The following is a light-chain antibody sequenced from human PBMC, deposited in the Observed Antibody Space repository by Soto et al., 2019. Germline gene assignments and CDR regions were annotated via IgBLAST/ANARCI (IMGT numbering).Light chain of an antibody. V-gene: IGLV3-1*01. CDR1: KLGDKY. CDR3: QAWDSSNVV. Sequence: SYELTQPPSVSVSPGQTASITCSGDKLGDKYACWYQQKPGQSPVLVIYQDSKRPSGIPERISGSKSGNTATLTISGTQATDEADYYCQAWDSSNVVFGGGTKVTVL. CDR2: QDS. J-gene: IGLJ2*01.